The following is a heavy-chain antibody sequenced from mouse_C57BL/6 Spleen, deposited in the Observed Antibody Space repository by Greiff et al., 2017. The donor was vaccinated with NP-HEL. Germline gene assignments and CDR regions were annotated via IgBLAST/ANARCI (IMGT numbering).Heavy chain of an antibody. Sequence: VQLQESGTELVKPGASVKLSCKASGYTFTSYWMHWVKQRPGQGLEWIGNINPSNGGTNYNEKFKSKATLTVDKSSSTAYMQLSSLTSEDSAVYYCAREGDGYYEDYFDYWGQGTTLTVSS. V-gene: IGHV1-53*01. CDR3: AREGDGYYEDYFDY. D-gene: IGHD2-3*01. J-gene: IGHJ2*01. CDR1: GYTFTSYW. CDR2: INPSNGGT.